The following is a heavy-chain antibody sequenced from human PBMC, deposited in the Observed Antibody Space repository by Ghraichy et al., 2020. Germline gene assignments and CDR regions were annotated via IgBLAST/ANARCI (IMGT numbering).Heavy chain of an antibody. CDR1: GGSISSYY. J-gene: IGHJ2*01. V-gene: IGHV4-59*01. Sequence: SETLSLTCTVSGGSISSYYWSWIRQPPGKGLEWIGYIYYSGSTNYNPSLKSRVTISVDTSKNQFSLKLSSVTAADTAVYYCASRIAAAGTRSYWYFDLCGRGTLVTVSS. D-gene: IGHD6-13*01. CDR3: ASRIAAAGTRSYWYFDL. CDR2: IYYSGST.